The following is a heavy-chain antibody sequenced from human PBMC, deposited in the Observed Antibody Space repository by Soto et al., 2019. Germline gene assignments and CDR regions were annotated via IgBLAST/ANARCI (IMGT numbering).Heavy chain of an antibody. CDR2: IYPGDSDT. CDR3: ARQSSSGWNDYYYYGMDV. J-gene: IGHJ6*02. D-gene: IGHD6-19*01. CDR1: GYSFTSYW. Sequence: GESLKISCQCSGYSFTSYWIGWVRQMPGKGLEWMGIIYPGDSDTRYSPSFQGQVTISADKSISTAYLQWSSLKASDTAMYYCARQSSSGWNDYYYYGMDVWGQGTTVTVSS. V-gene: IGHV5-51*01.